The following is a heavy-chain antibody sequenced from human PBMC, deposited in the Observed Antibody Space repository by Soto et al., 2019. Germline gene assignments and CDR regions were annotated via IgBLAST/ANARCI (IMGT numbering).Heavy chain of an antibody. CDR1: GGTFSSYT. J-gene: IGHJ3*02. V-gene: IGHV1-69*02. CDR2: IIPILGIA. CDR3: ARGAGSGSDYAFDI. Sequence: QVQLVQSGAEVKKPGSSVKVSCTASGGTFSSYTISWVRQAPGQGLEWMGRIIPILGIANSAQKFQGRVTITADKSTSTSYMELSSLRSEDTAVYYCARGAGSGSDYAFDIWGPGTMVTVSS. D-gene: IGHD1-26*01.